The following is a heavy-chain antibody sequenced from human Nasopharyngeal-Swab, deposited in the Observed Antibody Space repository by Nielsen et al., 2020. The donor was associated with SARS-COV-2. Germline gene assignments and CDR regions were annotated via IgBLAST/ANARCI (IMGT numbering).Heavy chain of an antibody. CDR1: GFTFDDYG. J-gene: IGHJ6*02. Sequence: GESLKISCAAPGFTFDDYGMSWVRQAPGKGLEWVSGINWNGGSTGYADPVKGRFTISRDNAKTSLYLQMNSLRAEDTALYPCARAPRKGWELTFSYYGMDVWGQGTTVTVSS. CDR3: ARAPRKGWELTFSYYGMDV. V-gene: IGHV3-20*01. CDR2: INWNGGST. D-gene: IGHD1-26*01.